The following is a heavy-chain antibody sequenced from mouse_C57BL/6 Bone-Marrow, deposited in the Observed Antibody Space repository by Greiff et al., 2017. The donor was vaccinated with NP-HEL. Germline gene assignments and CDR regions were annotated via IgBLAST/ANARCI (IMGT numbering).Heavy chain of an antibody. J-gene: IGHJ3*01. Sequence: VQLQQSGPGLVKPSQSLSLTCSVTGYSITSGYYWNWIRQFPGNKLEWMGYISYDGSNNYNPSLKNRISITRDTSKNQFFLKLNSVTTEDTATYYCARAGWLPFAYWGQGTLVTVSA. CDR2: ISYDGSN. D-gene: IGHD2-2*01. V-gene: IGHV3-6*01. CDR1: GYSITSGYY. CDR3: ARAGWLPFAY.